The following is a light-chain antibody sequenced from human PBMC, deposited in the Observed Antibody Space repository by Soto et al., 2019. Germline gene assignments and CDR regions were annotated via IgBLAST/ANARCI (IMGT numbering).Light chain of an antibody. Sequence: QPVLTQSSSASASLGASVKLTCTLSSGHSSYIIAWHQHQPGKAPRYLMKREGSGSYNKGSGVPDRFSGSSSGADRYLTISYLQSEDEADYYCETWDSNPHVVFGGGTKLTVL. J-gene: IGLJ2*01. CDR2: REGSGSY. V-gene: IGLV4-60*03. CDR3: ETWDSNPHVV. CDR1: SGHSSYI.